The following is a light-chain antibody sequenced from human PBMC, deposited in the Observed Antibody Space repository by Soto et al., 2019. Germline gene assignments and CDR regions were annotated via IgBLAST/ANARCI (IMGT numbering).Light chain of an antibody. J-gene: IGKJ4*01. CDR1: QSVSNC. CDR2: DAS. CDR3: QQYGNWPPLT. V-gene: IGKV3-11*01. Sequence: EIVLTQSPATLSLSPGERVTLSCRASQSVSNCLAWYQLKPGQAPRFLIYDASNRATGIPARFSGSGSGTDFTLTISSLETEDFAVYYCQQYGNWPPLTFGGGTKVDIK.